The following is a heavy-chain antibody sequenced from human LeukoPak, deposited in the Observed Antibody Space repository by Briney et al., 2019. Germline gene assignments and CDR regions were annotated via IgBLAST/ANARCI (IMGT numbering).Heavy chain of an antibody. Sequence: GGSLRLSCAASGFTFSSYAMGWVRLAPGKGLEWVSAISGSCASTYYADSVKGRFTISRDNSKNTLYLQMNNLRADDTAVYYCAQDTKQCGTYGYWGQGTLVTVSS. CDR1: GFTFSSYA. CDR2: ISGSCAST. D-gene: IGHD6-19*01. J-gene: IGHJ4*02. CDR3: AQDTKQCGTYGY. V-gene: IGHV3-23*01.